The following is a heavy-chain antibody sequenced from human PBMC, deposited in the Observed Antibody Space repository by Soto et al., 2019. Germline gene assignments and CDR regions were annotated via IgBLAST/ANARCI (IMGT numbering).Heavy chain of an antibody. CDR1: GFIFSNYA. CDR2: IGGNGADT. CDR3: AIPSGLTVTGPDY. D-gene: IGHD6-19*01. J-gene: IGHJ4*02. Sequence: GGSVRLSCAASGFIFSNYAMSWVRQAPGKGLEWVSAIGGNGADTYYADSVKGRFTISRDNSKNTLHLQMNSLRAEDTAVYFCAIPSGLTVTGPDYWGQGTLVTVSS. V-gene: IGHV3-23*01.